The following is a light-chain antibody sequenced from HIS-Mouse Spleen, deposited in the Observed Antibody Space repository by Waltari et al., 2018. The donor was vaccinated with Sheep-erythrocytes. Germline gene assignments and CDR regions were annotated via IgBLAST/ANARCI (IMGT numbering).Light chain of an antibody. CDR2: YDD. CDR3: CSYAGSYTWV. CDR1: ISNIGNNA. Sequence: QSVLTQPPSVSEAPRQRVTISCSGSISNIGNNAVTWYQQLPGKAPKLLIYYDDLLPSGVSDRFSGSKSGTSASLAISGLQSEDEADYYCCSYAGSYTWVFGGGTKLTVL. J-gene: IGLJ3*02. V-gene: IGLV1-36*01.